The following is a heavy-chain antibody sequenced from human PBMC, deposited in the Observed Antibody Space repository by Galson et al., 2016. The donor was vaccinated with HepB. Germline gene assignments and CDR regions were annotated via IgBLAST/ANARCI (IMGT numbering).Heavy chain of an antibody. D-gene: IGHD3-10*01. CDR3: ARDNAWFGERKSYYYYGLDV. CDR1: GFTFSTYA. V-gene: IGHV3-33*08. Sequence: SLRLSCAASGFTFSTYAMSWVRQAPGKGLEWVAVIWYDGSNKNYADSVKGRFTISRDNSNNTLYLQMNSLRAEDTAVYYCARDNAWFGERKSYYYYGLDVWGQGTTVTVSS. CDR2: IWYDGSNK. J-gene: IGHJ6*02.